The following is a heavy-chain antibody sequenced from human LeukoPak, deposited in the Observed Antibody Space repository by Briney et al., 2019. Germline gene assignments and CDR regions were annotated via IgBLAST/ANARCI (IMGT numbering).Heavy chain of an antibody. D-gene: IGHD3-3*01. V-gene: IGHV3-48*04. CDR2: ISSSGSTI. J-gene: IGHJ4*02. CDR1: GFTFSSYN. Sequence: GGSLRLSCAASGFTFSSYNMNWVRQAPGKGLEWVSYISSSGSTIYYADSVKGRFTIARDNAKNSVYLEMNSLRADDTAVYYCARSARLMKGVVEVTALDDWGQGTLVTVSS. CDR3: ARSARLMKGVVEVTALDD.